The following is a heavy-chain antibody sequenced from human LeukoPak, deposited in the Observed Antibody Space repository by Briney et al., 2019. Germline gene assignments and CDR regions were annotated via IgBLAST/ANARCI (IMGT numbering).Heavy chain of an antibody. CDR3: ARKRIRPNTYYYYYMDV. V-gene: IGHV1-69*13. CDR2: IIPIFGTA. Sequence: GASVKVSCKASGGTFSSYAISWVRQAPGQGLEWMGGIIPIFGTANYAQKFQGRVTITADESTSTAYMELSSLRSEDTAVYYCARKRIRPNTYYYYYMDVWGKGTTVTVSS. CDR1: GGTFSSYA. D-gene: IGHD2-15*01. J-gene: IGHJ6*03.